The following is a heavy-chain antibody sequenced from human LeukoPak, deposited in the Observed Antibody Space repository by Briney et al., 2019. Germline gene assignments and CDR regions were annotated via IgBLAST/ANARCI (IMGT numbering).Heavy chain of an antibody. Sequence: GGSLRLSCVASGFTFSSYWMTWVRQAPGKGLEWVANIKTDGSLIYYVDSVKGRFTISRDNAKNSLYLQMNSLRVEDTAVYYCARCIVGPTIFDYWGQGTLVTVSS. V-gene: IGHV3-7*01. D-gene: IGHD1-26*01. J-gene: IGHJ4*02. CDR1: GFTFSSYW. CDR3: ARCIVGPTIFDY. CDR2: IKTDGSLI.